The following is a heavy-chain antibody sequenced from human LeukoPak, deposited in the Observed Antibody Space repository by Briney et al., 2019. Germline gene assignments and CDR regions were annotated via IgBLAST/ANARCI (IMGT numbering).Heavy chain of an antibody. CDR1: GGSISSYY. Sequence: SETLSLTCTVSGGSISSYYWSWIRQPAGKGLEWIGRTYISGSTKYNPSLKSRVTMSVDTSKNQFSLKLSSVTAADTAVYYCARDRGPWNDDGFDYWGQGTLVTVSS. CDR3: ARDRGPWNDDGFDY. V-gene: IGHV4-4*07. CDR2: TYISGST. J-gene: IGHJ4*02. D-gene: IGHD1-1*01.